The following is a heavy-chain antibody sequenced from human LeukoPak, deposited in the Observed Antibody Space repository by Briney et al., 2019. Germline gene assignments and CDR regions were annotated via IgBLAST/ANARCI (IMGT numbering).Heavy chain of an antibody. CDR2: ISGSGGST. CDR1: GFTFSSYA. J-gene: IGHJ4*02. Sequence: GSLRLSCAASGFTFSSYAMSWVRQAPGKGLEWVSAISGSGGSTYYADSVKGRFTISRDNSRNTLHLQMNSLRAEDTAVYYCAKDSSSSGFSAACNFDYWGQGTLVAVSS. V-gene: IGHV3-23*01. D-gene: IGHD6-19*01. CDR3: AKDSSSSGFSAACNFDY.